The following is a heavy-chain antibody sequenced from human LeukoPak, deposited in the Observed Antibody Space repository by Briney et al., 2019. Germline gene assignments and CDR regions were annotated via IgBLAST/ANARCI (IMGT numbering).Heavy chain of an antibody. CDR3: ARDRSSQTDY. J-gene: IGHJ4*02. CDR1: GFTFSSYS. Sequence: GGSLRLSCAASGFTFSSYSMNWVRQAPRKGLEWVSSISSSSSYIYYADSVKGRFTISRDNAKISLYLQMNSLRAEDTAVYYCARDRSSQTDYWAQGTLVTVSS. D-gene: IGHD2-2*01. V-gene: IGHV3-21*01. CDR2: ISSSSSYI.